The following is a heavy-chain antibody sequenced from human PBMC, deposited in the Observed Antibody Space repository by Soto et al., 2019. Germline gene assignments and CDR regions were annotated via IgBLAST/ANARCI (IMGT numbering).Heavy chain of an antibody. D-gene: IGHD1-1*01. CDR2: VHYSGST. J-gene: IGHJ4*02. V-gene: IGHV4-59*01. CDR3: AGGSNKLERRPYDF. CDR1: DDSISSNY. Sequence: QVQLQESGPGLVKPSETLSLTCTVSDDSISSNYWSWIRQPPGKGLEWIGYVHYSGSTNYNPSLKSRVTMSVDTSKNQFSLQLSSVTAADTAVYYCAGGSNKLERRPYDFWGQGTLVTVSP.